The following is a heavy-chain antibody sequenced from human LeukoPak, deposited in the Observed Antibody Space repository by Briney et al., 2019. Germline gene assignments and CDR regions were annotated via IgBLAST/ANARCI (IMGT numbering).Heavy chain of an antibody. V-gene: IGHV4-59*01. D-gene: IGHD6-13*01. CDR3: ASNSAAAGTTFDY. CDR1: GGSISSYY. J-gene: IGHJ4*02. Sequence: SETLSLTCTVSGGSISSYYWSWIRQPPGEELEWIGYIYYSGSTNYNPSLKSRVTISVDTSKNQFSLKLSSVTAADTAVYYCASNSAAAGTTFDYWGQGTLVTVSS. CDR2: IYYSGST.